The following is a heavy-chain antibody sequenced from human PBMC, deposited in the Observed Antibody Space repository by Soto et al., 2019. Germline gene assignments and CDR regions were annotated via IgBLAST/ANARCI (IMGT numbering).Heavy chain of an antibody. CDR3: ARVRYYYDSSGSYYFDY. D-gene: IGHD3-22*01. Sequence: PSETLSLTCTVSGGSISSGGYYWNWIRQHPGKGLEWIGYIYYSGSTYYNPSLKSRVTISVDTSKNQFSLKLSSVTAADTAVYYCARVRYYYDSSGSYYFDYWGQGTLVTVSS. V-gene: IGHV4-31*03. J-gene: IGHJ4*02. CDR2: IYYSGST. CDR1: GGSISSGGYY.